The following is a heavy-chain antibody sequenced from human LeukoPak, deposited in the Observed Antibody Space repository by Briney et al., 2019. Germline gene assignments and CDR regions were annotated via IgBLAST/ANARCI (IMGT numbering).Heavy chain of an antibody. CDR1: GGSLSGYY. D-gene: IGHD4-17*01. Sequence: SETLSLTCAVYGGSLSGYYWSWIRQSPEKGLEWIAEINHSGNINYNASLQSRLTISVDTSKNQFSLKLSSVTAADTAVYFCAGDYGDYYFDSWEQGTLVTVSS. CDR2: INHSGNI. CDR3: AGDYGDYYFDS. V-gene: IGHV4-34*01. J-gene: IGHJ4*02.